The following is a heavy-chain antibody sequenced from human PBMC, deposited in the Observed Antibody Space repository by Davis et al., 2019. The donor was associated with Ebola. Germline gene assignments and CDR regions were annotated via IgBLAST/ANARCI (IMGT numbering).Heavy chain of an antibody. D-gene: IGHD4-17*01. J-gene: IGHJ4*02. Sequence: SETLSLTCTVSGESVSSGSHYFTWIRQPAGKALEWIGHIYTTGSTNYNPSVKGRVTISKATSNNQFSLSLTSVTAADTAIYFCARERSLGYGDYIEHWGQGILVTVSS. CDR3: ARERSLGYGDYIEH. V-gene: IGHV4-61*09. CDR1: GESVSSGSHY. CDR2: IYTTGST.